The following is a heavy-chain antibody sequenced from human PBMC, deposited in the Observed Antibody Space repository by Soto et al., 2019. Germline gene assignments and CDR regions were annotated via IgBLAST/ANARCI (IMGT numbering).Heavy chain of an antibody. J-gene: IGHJ5*02. V-gene: IGHV1-18*01. CDR1: GYTFTSYG. D-gene: IGHD3-9*01. CDR2: ISAYNGNT. Sequence: QVQLVQSGAEVKKPGASVKVSCKASGYTFTSYGISWVRQAPGQGLEWMGWISAYNGNTNYAQKLQGRVTMTTDTSTSTAYMELRSMRSDDTAVYYCARAGRYFDWLLNHWFDPWGQGTLVTVSS. CDR3: ARAGRYFDWLLNHWFDP.